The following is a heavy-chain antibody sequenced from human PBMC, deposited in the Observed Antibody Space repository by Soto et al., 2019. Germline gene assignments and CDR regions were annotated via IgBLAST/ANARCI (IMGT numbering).Heavy chain of an antibody. CDR2: IYHTGST. CDR1: GASITSTYW. CDR3: AGTYYDFWSGYIF. D-gene: IGHD3-3*01. V-gene: IGHV4-4*02. Sequence: SETLSLTCAVSGASITSTYWWNWLRQTPGKGLEWIGEIYHTGSTNYNPSLESRATISVDTSKNQFSLRLTSVTAADTAVYYCAGTYYDFWSGYIFWGQGSLVTVSS. J-gene: IGHJ4*02.